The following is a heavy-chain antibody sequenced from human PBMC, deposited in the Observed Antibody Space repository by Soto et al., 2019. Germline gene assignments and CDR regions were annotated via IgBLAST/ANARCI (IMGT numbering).Heavy chain of an antibody. CDR1: GFTFSSYA. J-gene: IGHJ6*02. CDR2: ISYDGSNK. Sequence: HPGGSLRLSCAASGFTFSSYAMHWVRQAPGKGLEWVAVISYDGSNKYYADSVKGRFTISRDNSKNTLYLQMNSLRAEDTAVYYCARERYCSSTSCPPRYYGMDVWGQGTTVTVSS. V-gene: IGHV3-30-3*01. D-gene: IGHD2-2*01. CDR3: ARERYCSSTSCPPRYYGMDV.